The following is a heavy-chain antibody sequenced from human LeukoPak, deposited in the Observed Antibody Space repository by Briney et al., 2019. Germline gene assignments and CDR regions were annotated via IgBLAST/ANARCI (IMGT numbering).Heavy chain of an antibody. V-gene: IGHV3-21*01. J-gene: IGHJ5*02. CDR2: ISSSSSYI. D-gene: IGHD6-13*01. CDR3: ARNPAPWEQQLGKFWFDP. Sequence: GGSLRLSCAASGFTFSSYSMNWVRQAPGKGLEWVSSISSSSSYIYYADSVKGRFTISRDNAKNSLYLQMNSLRAEDTAVYYCARNPAPWEQQLGKFWFDPCGERALVTVSS. CDR1: GFTFSSYS.